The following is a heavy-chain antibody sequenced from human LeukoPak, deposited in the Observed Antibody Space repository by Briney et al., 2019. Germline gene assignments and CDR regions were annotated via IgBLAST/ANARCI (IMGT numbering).Heavy chain of an antibody. V-gene: IGHV4-59*01. J-gene: IGHJ4*02. CDR2: IYYSGST. CDR1: GGSISSYY. D-gene: IGHD2-15*01. Sequence: PSETLSLTCTVSGGSISSYYWSWIRQPPGKGLEWIGYIYYSGSTNYNPSLKSRVTISVGTSKNQFSLKLSSVTAADTAVYYCARINCSGGSCYSNFDYWGQGTLVTVSS. CDR3: ARINCSGGSCYSNFDY.